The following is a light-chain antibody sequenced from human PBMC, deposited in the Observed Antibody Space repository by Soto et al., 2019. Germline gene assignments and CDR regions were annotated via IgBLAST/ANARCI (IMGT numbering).Light chain of an antibody. Sequence: QSVLTQPASVSGSPGQSITISCTGTSSDVGGYYHVSWYQQHPGKAPKLMIYEVNNRPSGVSHRFSGSKSGNTASLTISGLQAEDEADYYCSSFTSTSTVVFGGGTKLTVL. J-gene: IGLJ2*01. CDR3: SSFTSTSTVV. CDR2: EVN. V-gene: IGLV2-14*01. CDR1: SSDVGGYYH.